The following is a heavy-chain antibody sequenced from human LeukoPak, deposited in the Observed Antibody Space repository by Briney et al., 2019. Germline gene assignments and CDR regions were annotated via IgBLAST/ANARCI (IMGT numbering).Heavy chain of an antibody. CDR1: GFTFSSYS. CDR3: ARDQLLCTYYYYYMDV. CDR2: ISSSSSYI. Sequence: GGSLRLSCTASGFTFSSYSMNWVRQAPGKGLEWVSSISSSSSYIYYADSVKGRFTISRDNAKNSLYLQMNGLRAEDTAVYYCARDQLLCTYYYYYMDVWGKGTTVTVSS. J-gene: IGHJ6*03. V-gene: IGHV3-21*01. D-gene: IGHD2-21*01.